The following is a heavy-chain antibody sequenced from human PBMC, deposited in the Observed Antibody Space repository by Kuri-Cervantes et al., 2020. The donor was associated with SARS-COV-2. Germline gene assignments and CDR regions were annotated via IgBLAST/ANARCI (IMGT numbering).Heavy chain of an antibody. V-gene: IGHV3-30*03. CDR2: ISYGGSNK. CDR3: ARAKLRFLEWSRPDYYYMDV. Sequence: GESLKISCAASGFTFSSNGMHWVRQAPGKGLEWVAVISYGGSNKYYADSVKGRFTISRDNAKNSLYLQMNSLRAEDTAVYYCARAKLRFLEWSRPDYYYMDVWCKGTTVTVSS. D-gene: IGHD3-3*01. J-gene: IGHJ6*03. CDR1: GFTFSSNG.